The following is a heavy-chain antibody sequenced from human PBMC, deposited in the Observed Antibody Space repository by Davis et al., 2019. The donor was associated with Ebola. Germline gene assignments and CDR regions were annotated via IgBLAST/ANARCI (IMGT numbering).Heavy chain of an antibody. J-gene: IGHJ4*02. CDR2: INHSGST. CDR1: GGSFSGYY. CDR3: ARGLYTGYFDY. V-gene: IGHV4-34*01. Sequence: SETLSLTCAVYGGSFSGYYWSWIRQTPGRGLEWIGEINHSGSTNYNPSLKSRVTISIDTSKNQFSLKLSSVTAADTAVYYCARGLYTGYFDYWGQGTLVTVSS. D-gene: IGHD4-11*01.